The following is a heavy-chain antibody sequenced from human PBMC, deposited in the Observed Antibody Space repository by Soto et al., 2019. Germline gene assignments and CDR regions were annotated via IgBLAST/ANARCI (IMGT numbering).Heavy chain of an antibody. CDR1: GFIFSDYY. CDR2: ISTRSTYT. V-gene: IGHV3-11*06. D-gene: IGHD1-26*01. Sequence: QVLLVESGGGLVKAGGSLRLSCAASGFIFSDYYMSWVRQTPGKGLQWISYISTRSTYTNYADSVKGRFTISRDNTKNSLYLQMDSLRVEDTAVYYCARDLAWKRGIVGSYYNGMDVWGQGTTVTVA. CDR3: ARDLAWKRGIVGSYYNGMDV. J-gene: IGHJ6*02.